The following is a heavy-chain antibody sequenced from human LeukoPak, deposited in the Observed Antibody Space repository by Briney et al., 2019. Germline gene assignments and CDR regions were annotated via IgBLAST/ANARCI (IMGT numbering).Heavy chain of an antibody. CDR3: AKGSSGYFADL. D-gene: IGHD3-22*01. J-gene: IGHJ5*02. CDR2: ISNDGGGA. CDR1: GVIFNNYG. Sequence: GGSLRLSCAASGVIFNNYGLIWVPQAPGKGLESVSAISNDGGGAQYADFVEGRFTISRDNSKNTLFLQMSSLRAEDTALYYCAKGSSGYFADLWGQGTLVTVSS. V-gene: IGHV3-23*01.